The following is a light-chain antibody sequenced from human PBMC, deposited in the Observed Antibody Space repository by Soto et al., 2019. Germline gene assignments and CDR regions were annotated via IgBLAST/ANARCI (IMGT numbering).Light chain of an antibody. CDR1: QIVNSYY. CDR2: GAH. CDR3: QHYDTSPRT. Sequence: EIVLTQSPGTLSLSPGERGTLSCRDSQIVNSYYLAWYQQKPGQAPRLLISGAHRRATGIPDRFSGGGSGTDFTLTISGLEPEDVAVYYCQHYDTSPRTFGQGTKVEIK. V-gene: IGKV3-20*01. J-gene: IGKJ1*01.